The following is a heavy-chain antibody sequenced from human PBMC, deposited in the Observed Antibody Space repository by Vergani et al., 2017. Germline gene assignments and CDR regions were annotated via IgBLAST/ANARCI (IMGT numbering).Heavy chain of an antibody. CDR3: ARRPTYSSSWRNPE. Sequence: QLQLPESGPGLVKPSETLSLTCTVSGGSISSSSYYWGWIRQPPGKGLEWIGSIYYSGSTYYNPSLKSRVTISVDTSKNQFSLKLSSVTAADTAVYYCARRPTYSSSWRNPEWGQGTLVTVSS. D-gene: IGHD6-13*01. V-gene: IGHV4-39*01. CDR2: IYYSGST. CDR1: GGSISSSSYY. J-gene: IGHJ4*02.